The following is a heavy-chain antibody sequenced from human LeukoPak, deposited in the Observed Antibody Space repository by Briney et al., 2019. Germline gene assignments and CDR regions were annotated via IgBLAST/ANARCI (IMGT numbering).Heavy chain of an antibody. Sequence: EASVKVSCKASGGTFSSYAIRWVRQAPGQGLEWMGRIIPILGIANYAQKFQGRVTITADKSTSTAYMELSSLRSEDTAMYSCARGSRPVTYYFDYWGQGTLVTVSS. CDR3: ARGSRPVTYYFDY. CDR1: GGTFSSYA. V-gene: IGHV1-69*04. D-gene: IGHD4-17*01. J-gene: IGHJ4*02. CDR2: IIPILGIA.